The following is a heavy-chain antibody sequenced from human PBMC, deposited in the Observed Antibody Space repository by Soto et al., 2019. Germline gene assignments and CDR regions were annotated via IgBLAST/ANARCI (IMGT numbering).Heavy chain of an antibody. CDR1: GGSISSYV. CDR2: IEYSGGT. D-gene: IGHD1-1*01. CDR3: ARDSQGENDSDLGTDYYHGMDV. V-gene: IGHV4-59*01. J-gene: IGHJ6*02. Sequence: ESLSLACTVSGGSISSYVWNWIRQPPGKGLEWIGNIEYSGGTKYNPSLESRVTISVDTSKNQFSLRLSSVTTADTAVYYCARDSQGENDSDLGTDYYHGMDVWGQGTTVTVSS.